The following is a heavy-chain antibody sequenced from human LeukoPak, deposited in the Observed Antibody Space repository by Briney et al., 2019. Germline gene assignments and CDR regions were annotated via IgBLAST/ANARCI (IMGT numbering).Heavy chain of an antibody. D-gene: IGHD2-15*01. V-gene: IGHV3-23*01. J-gene: IGHJ4*02. CDR2: ISGSGGST. CDR1: GFTFSSYA. CDR3: ASSYCSGGTCYSTGELDY. Sequence: PGGSLRLSCAASGFTFSSYAMSWVRQAPGKGLEWVSAISGSGGSTYYADSVKGRFTISRDNAKNSLYLQMNSLRAEDTAVYYCASSYCSGGTCYSTGELDYWGQGTLVTVSS.